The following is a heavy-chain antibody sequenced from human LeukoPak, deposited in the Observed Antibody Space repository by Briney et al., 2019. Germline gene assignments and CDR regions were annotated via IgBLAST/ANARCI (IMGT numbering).Heavy chain of an antibody. CDR1: GYAFTAYF. Sequence: GASVKVSCKASGYAFTAYFMHWVRQAPGRRLEWMGWINPSSGGTMYAQSFQGRVTMTRDTSISTAYMELSSLTFDDTAVYYCARAEGIDYWGQGTLVTVSS. CDR2: INPSSGGT. CDR3: ARAEGIDY. J-gene: IGHJ4*02. D-gene: IGHD6-13*01. V-gene: IGHV1-2*02.